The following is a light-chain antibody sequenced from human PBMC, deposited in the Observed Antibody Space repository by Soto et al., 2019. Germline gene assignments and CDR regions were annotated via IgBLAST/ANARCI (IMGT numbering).Light chain of an antibody. CDR3: SSYAAGSIYV. Sequence: QSVLTQPASVSGSPGRSITISCTGTSSDVGYYNYVSWFQQHPGKAPKLMISEVVNRPSGVSIRFSGSKSGDTASLTITGLQAEDEADYYCSSYAAGSIYVFGTGTKVTVL. CDR1: SSDVGYYNY. V-gene: IGLV2-14*01. CDR2: EVV. J-gene: IGLJ1*01.